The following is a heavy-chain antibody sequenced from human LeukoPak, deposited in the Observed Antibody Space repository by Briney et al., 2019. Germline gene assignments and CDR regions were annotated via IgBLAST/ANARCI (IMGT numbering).Heavy chain of an antibody. J-gene: IGHJ5*02. CDR1: GFTFSRYW. CDR2: IKEDGSEN. V-gene: IGHV3-7*01. Sequence: PGGSLRLSCAASGFTFSRYWMSWVRQAPGKGLEWVANIKEDGSENSYMESVKGRFTISRDNAKNSLYLQMNSLRAEDTAVYYCARYLGYYDFWSGYFNWFDPWGQGTLVTVSS. D-gene: IGHD3-3*01. CDR3: ARYLGYYDFWSGYFNWFDP.